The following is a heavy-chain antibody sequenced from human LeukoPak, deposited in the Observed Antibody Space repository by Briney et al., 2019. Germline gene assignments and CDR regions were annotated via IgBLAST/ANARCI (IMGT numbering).Heavy chain of an antibody. CDR1: GFTFSTYG. J-gene: IGHJ3*02. V-gene: IGHV3-30*03. CDR3: ATYELGAPDAFDI. D-gene: IGHD3-10*01. CDR2: ISYDGSNK. Sequence: GGSLRLSCAASGFTFSTYGMYWVRQAPGKGLEWVAVISYDGSNKYYADSVKGRFTISRDNSKNTLYLQMNSLRAEDTAVYYCATYELGAPDAFDIWGQGTMVTVSS.